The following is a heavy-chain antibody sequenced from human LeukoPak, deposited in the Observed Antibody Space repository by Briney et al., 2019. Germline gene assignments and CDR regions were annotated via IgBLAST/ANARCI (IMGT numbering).Heavy chain of an antibody. Sequence: GGSLRLSCAASGFTFSSYGMSWVRQAPGKGLEWVSAISGSGGSTYYADSVKGRFTISRDNAKNSLYLQMNSLRAEDTAVYYCASSGTRSIINWFDPWGQGTLVTVSS. V-gene: IGHV3-23*01. J-gene: IGHJ5*02. D-gene: IGHD4-17*01. CDR1: GFTFSSYG. CDR3: ASSGTRSIINWFDP. CDR2: ISGSGGST.